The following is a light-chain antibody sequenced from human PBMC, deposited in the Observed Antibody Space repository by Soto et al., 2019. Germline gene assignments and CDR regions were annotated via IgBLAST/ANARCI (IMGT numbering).Light chain of an antibody. V-gene: IGKV1-9*01. J-gene: IGKJ5*01. CDR1: QGLSSD. CDR3: QQLNSYPIT. CDR2: AAS. Sequence: DIQLTQSPSFLSASVGDRVTITCRASQGLSSDLAWYQQKPGKAPKLLIYAASTLQSGVPSRFSGSGSGTEVTLTISSLQPEDFATYYCQQLNSYPITFGQGTRLEMK.